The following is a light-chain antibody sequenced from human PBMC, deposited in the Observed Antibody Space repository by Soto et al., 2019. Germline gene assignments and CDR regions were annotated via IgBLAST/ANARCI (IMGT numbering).Light chain of an antibody. Sequence: QLVLTQPPSASGTPGQRVTISCSGTSSNIGSNDVYWYQHVPGTAPKLLIYSYNQRPSGIPDRFSGSKSGTSASLAISGLRSEDEADYYCAAWDDSLNGLYVFGTGTKVTVL. V-gene: IGLV1-47*02. CDR1: SSNIGSND. CDR2: SYN. CDR3: AAWDDSLNGLYV. J-gene: IGLJ1*01.